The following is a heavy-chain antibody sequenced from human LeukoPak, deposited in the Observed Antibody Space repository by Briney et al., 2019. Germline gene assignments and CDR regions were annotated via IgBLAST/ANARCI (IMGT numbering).Heavy chain of an antibody. D-gene: IGHD4-23*01. CDR2: IYHSGST. J-gene: IGHJ3*02. CDR1: GYSISSGYY. Sequence: SETLSLTCTVSGYSISSGYYWGWIRQPPGKGLGWIGSIYHSGSTYYNPSLKSRVTISVDTSKNQFSLKLSSVTAADTAVYYCARAERWNAFDIWGQGTMVTVSS. V-gene: IGHV4-38-2*02. CDR3: ARAERWNAFDI.